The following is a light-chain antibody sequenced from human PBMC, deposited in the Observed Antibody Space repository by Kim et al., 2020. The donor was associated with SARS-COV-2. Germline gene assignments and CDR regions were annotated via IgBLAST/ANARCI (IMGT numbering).Light chain of an antibody. J-gene: IGKJ1*01. CDR1: QTVSSN. Sequence: SPGERATLSCRASQTVSSNFLAWYQQKPGHTPRLLIYDTSSRATGIPARFSGSGSGTEFTLTISTLQSEDFAVYYCQQYSNWPLTFGQGTKVEIK. CDR2: DTS. CDR3: QQYSNWPLT. V-gene: IGKV3D-15*01.